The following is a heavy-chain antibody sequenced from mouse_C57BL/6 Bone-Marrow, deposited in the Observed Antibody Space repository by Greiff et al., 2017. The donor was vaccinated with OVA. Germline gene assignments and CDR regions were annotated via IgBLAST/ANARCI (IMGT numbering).Heavy chain of an antibody. CDR1: GYTFTSYW. J-gene: IGHJ1*03. D-gene: IGHD2-4*01. Sequence: VQLQQSGAELVKPGASVKMSCKASGYTFTSYWITWVKQRPGQGLEWIGDIYPGSGSTNYNEKFKSKATLTVDTSSSTAYMQLSSLTSEDSAVYYCARGLRRYWYFDVWGTGTTVTVSS. CDR3: ARGLRRYWYFDV. V-gene: IGHV1-55*01. CDR2: IYPGSGST.